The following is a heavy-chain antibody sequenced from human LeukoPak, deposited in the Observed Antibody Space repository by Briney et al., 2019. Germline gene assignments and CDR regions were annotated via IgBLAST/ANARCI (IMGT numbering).Heavy chain of an antibody. CDR1: GGSITGYY. V-gene: IGHV4-59*08. J-gene: IGHJ3*02. CDR3: ARHVGAFDI. CDR2: IYYRGGT. Sequence: PSETPSLTCTVSGGSITGYYWSWIRQPPGKGLEWIGYIYYRGGTIYNPSLKRRVSISVDTSKNQLSLKLSSVTAADTALYYCARHVGAFDIWGQGTLVTVSS.